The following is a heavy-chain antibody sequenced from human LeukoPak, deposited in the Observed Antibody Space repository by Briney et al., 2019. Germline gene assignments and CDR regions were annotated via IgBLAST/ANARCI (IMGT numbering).Heavy chain of an antibody. CDR2: IYSDGST. J-gene: IGHJ6*03. CDR3: AGDRTGQQLISRKGYYYMDV. CDR1: GFTVSSNY. V-gene: IGHV3-66*01. D-gene: IGHD4-11*01. Sequence: PGGSLRLSCAASGFTVSSNYMSWVRQAPGKGLEWVSIIYSDGSTYYADSVKGRFTISRDNSKNTLYLQMNSLRAEDTAVYYCAGDRTGQQLISRKGYYYMDVWGKGTTVTVSS.